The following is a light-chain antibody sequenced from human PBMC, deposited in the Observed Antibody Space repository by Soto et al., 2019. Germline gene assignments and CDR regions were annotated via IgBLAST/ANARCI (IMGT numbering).Light chain of an antibody. CDR3: SSYTSSSTLV. CDR2: EVS. V-gene: IGLV2-14*01. CDR1: SSDVGGYNY. J-gene: IGLJ1*01. Sequence: QSVLTQPASVSGSPGQSITSSCTGTSSDVGGYNYVSWYQQHPGKAPKLMIYEVSNRPSGVSNRFSGSKSGNTASLTISGLQAEDEADYYCSSYTSSSTLVFGTGTQLTVL.